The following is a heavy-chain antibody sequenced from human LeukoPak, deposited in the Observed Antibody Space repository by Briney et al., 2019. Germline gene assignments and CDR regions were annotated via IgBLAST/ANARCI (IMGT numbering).Heavy chain of an antibody. Sequence: GGTLRLSCAASGFTFSSYGMSWVRQAPGKGLEWVSAISGSGGSTYYADSVKGRFTISRDNSKNTLYLRMNSLRAEDTAVYYCAKGGSSLGLYYFDYWGQGTLVTVSS. V-gene: IGHV3-23*01. CDR1: GFTFSSYG. D-gene: IGHD6-13*01. CDR2: ISGSGGST. J-gene: IGHJ4*02. CDR3: AKGGSSLGLYYFDY.